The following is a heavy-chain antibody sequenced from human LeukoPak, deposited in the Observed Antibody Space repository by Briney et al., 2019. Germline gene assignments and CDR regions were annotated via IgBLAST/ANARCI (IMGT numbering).Heavy chain of an antibody. CDR3: ARVKPGIPVADS. J-gene: IGHJ4*02. Sequence: PGGSLRLSCAVSGVNFSSYWMSWVRQPPGKGLEWIGYIYNNGDNSSNPSLKSRVTLSIDTSENQFSLRLASVTAADTALYYCARVKPGIPVADSWGQGTLVTVSS. CDR1: GVNFSSYW. D-gene: IGHD6-19*01. V-gene: IGHV4-4*08. CDR2: IYNNGDN.